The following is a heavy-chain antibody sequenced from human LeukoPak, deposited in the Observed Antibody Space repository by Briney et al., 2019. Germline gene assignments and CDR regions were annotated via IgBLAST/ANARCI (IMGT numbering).Heavy chain of an antibody. V-gene: IGHV3-9*01. Sequence: GRSLRLSCVASGFAFDDFAMHWVRQAPGKGLEWVSGISWNSGRVGYVDSVKGRFTISRDNAKKSLYLEMNSLRPVDTALYYCRGYYDSSGYNFDYWGQGTLVTVSS. J-gene: IGHJ4*02. CDR3: RGYYDSSGYNFDY. D-gene: IGHD3-22*01. CDR1: GFAFDDFA. CDR2: ISWNSGRV.